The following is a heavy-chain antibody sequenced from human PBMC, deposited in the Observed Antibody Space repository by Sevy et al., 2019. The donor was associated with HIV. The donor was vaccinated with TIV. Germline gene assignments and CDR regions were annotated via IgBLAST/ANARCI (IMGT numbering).Heavy chain of an antibody. Sequence: SETLSLTCSVSGASISSYFWSWIRQPPGKGLEWIGYIYYSGSTNYNPSLKSRVTISGDTSKNQFSLKLSSLTAADTAVYYCASYYYGSGSFDYWGQGTLVTFSS. V-gene: IGHV4-59*01. D-gene: IGHD3-10*01. CDR1: GASISSYF. CDR2: IYYSGST. CDR3: ASYYYGSGSFDY. J-gene: IGHJ4*02.